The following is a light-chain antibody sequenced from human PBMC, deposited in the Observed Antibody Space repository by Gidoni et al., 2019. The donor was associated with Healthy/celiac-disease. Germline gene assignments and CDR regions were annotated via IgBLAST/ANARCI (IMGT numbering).Light chain of an antibody. J-gene: IGKJ4*01. CDR1: QSVSSY. CDR3: QQRSNWPPLT. Sequence: EIVLTQYPATLSSSPGERATLSCRASQSVSSYLAWYQQKPGQAPRLLIYDASNRATGIPARFSGSGSGTDFTLTISSLEPEDFAVYYCQQRSNWPPLTFGGGTKVEIK. V-gene: IGKV3-11*01. CDR2: DAS.